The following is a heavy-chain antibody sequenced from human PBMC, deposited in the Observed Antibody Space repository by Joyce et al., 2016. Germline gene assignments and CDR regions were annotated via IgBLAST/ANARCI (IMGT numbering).Heavy chain of an antibody. CDR3: AREGPYGDYAGY. Sequence: QVQLQQWGAGLLKPSETLSLTCAVYGGSFSGYYWSWIRQPPGKGRGWIGEIKHSGSTKYNPSLKSRVTFSVDTSKNQFSLKLSSVTAADTAVYYCAREGPYGDYAGYWGQGTLVTVSS. J-gene: IGHJ4*02. CDR1: GGSFSGYY. CDR2: IKHSGST. V-gene: IGHV4-34*01. D-gene: IGHD4-17*01.